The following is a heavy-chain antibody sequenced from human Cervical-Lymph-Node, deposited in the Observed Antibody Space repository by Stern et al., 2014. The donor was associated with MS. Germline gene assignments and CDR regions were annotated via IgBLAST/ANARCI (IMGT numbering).Heavy chain of an antibody. V-gene: IGHV3-74*01. CDR3: ARDRGGSFYQGTDY. Sequence: VQLVESGGAFVQPGGSLTLSCAASGFTFSTYWMHWVRQVPGKGLTWVSRISFDGNIANYADSVNGRFTISRDNAKNTLYLQMTRLGADDTAVYYCARDRGGSFYQGTDYWGQGTLVSVSS. D-gene: IGHD1-1*01. J-gene: IGHJ4*02. CDR1: GFTFSTYW. CDR2: ISFDGNIA.